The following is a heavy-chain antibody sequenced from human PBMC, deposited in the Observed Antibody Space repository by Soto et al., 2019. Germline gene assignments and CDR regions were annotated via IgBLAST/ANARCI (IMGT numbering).Heavy chain of an antibody. J-gene: IGHJ3*02. CDR3: ARGPVGYCSGGSCYSDAFDI. CDR2: INAGNGNT. Sequence: ASVKVSCKASGYTFTSYAMHWVRQAPGQRLEWMGWINAGNGNTKYSQKFQGRVTITRDTSASTAYMELSSLRSEDTAVYYCARGPVGYCSGGSCYSDAFDIWGQGTMVTVSS. CDR1: GYTFTSYA. V-gene: IGHV1-3*01. D-gene: IGHD2-15*01.